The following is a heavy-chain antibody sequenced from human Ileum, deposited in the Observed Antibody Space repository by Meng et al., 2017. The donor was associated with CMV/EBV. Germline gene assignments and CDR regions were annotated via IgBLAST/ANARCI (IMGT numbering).Heavy chain of an antibody. J-gene: IGHJ3*02. CDR2: MYSGGAT. CDR3: ARGSAFDT. V-gene: IGHV3-53*01. Sequence: GGSLRLSCAASGFIVISNEMSWVRQAPGKGLEWVSVMYSGGATYYADSVKGRFTLSRDEFKNILYLHMDTLRTEDTALYYCARGSAFDTWGQGTMVTVSS. CDR1: GFIVISNE.